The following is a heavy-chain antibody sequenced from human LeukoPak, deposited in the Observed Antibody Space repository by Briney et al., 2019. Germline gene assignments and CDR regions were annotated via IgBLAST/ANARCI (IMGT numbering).Heavy chain of an antibody. D-gene: IGHD3-22*01. J-gene: IGHJ4*02. Sequence: SETLSLTCAVYGGSFSGYYWSWIRQPPGKGLEWIGEINHSGSTNYNPSLKSRVTISVDTSKNQFSLKLSSVTAADTAVYYCASRYYYDSSGPGNWGQGTLVTVSS. CDR1: GGSFSGYY. V-gene: IGHV4-34*01. CDR3: ASRYYYDSSGPGN. CDR2: INHSGST.